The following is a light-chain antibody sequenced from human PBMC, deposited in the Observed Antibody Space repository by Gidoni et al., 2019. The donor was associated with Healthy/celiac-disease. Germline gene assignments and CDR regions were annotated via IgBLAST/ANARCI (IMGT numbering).Light chain of an antibody. J-gene: IGKJ3*01. CDR3: QQYGSSTT. CDR1: QSVSSSY. V-gene: IGKV3-20*01. Sequence: EIVLPQSPGTLSLSPGERATLSCRASQSVSSSYLAWYQQKPGQAPRLLIYGASSRATGIPDRFSGSGSGTDFTLTISRLEPEDFAVYYCQQYGSSTTFGPGTKVDIK. CDR2: GAS.